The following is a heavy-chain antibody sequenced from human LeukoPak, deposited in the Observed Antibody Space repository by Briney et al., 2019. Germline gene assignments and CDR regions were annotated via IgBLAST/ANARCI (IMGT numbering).Heavy chain of an antibody. V-gene: IGHV4-34*01. CDR2: INHSGST. CDR1: GGSFSGYY. D-gene: IGHD3-22*01. CDR3: ARRSDSSGYRRLYYFDY. Sequence: PSETLSLTCAVYGGSFSGYYWSWIRQPRGKGLEWIGEINHSGSTNYNPSLKSRVTISVDTSKNQFSLKLSSVTAADTAVYYCARRSDSSGYRRLYYFDYWGQGTLVTVSS. J-gene: IGHJ4*02.